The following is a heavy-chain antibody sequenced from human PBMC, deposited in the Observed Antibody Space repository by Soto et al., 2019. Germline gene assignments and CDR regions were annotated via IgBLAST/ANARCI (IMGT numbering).Heavy chain of an antibody. CDR1: GYTFTSYG. V-gene: IGHV1-18*01. CDR2: ISAYNGNT. CDR3: AGDRGILFGITGTITVADP. D-gene: IGHD1-7*01. Sequence: ASVKVSCKASGYTFTSYGISWVRQAPGQGLEWMGWISAYNGNTNYAQKLQGRVTMTTDTSTSTAYMELRSLRSDDTAVYYCAGDRGILFGITGTITVADPWGQGTLVTVSS. J-gene: IGHJ5*02.